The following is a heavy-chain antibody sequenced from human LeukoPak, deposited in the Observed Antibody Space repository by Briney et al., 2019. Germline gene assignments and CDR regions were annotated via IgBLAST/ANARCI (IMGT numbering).Heavy chain of an antibody. CDR2: TYYRSKWYN. CDR3: ARGGAAIFLFAFDI. J-gene: IGHJ3*02. Sequence: SQTLSLTCAISGDSVSSNSAAWNWLRQSPSRGLEWLGRTYYRSKWYNDYAVSVKSPITINPDTSNNKFSLQLNPVTPEDTAVYYCARGGAAIFLFAFDIWGQGTMVTVSS. CDR1: GDSVSSNSAA. V-gene: IGHV6-1*01. D-gene: IGHD6-25*01.